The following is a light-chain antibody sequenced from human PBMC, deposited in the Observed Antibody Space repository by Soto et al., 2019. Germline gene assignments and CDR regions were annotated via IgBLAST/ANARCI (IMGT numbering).Light chain of an antibody. V-gene: IGKV1-17*01. CDR3: LQHNSYPWT. Sequence: DIPMTQSPSSLSASVGDRVTITSRASQGIRNGLGRYQQKPGKAPKRLISAASSLQSGVPSRFSGSGSGTEFTLTISSLQPEDFANYYCLQHNSYPWTFGQGTKVEIK. CDR1: QGIRNG. J-gene: IGKJ1*01. CDR2: AAS.